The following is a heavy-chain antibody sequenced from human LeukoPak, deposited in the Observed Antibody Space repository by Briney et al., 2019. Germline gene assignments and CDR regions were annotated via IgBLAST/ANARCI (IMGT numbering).Heavy chain of an antibody. Sequence: SETLSLTCTVSGGSISSSSYYWGWIRQPPGKGLEWIGEINHSGSTNYNPSLKSRVTISVDTSKNQFSLKLSSVTAADTAVYYCARDPDSDILTGYSPWGQGTLVTVSS. D-gene: IGHD3-9*01. CDR1: GGSISSSSYY. CDR3: ARDPDSDILTGYSP. J-gene: IGHJ5*02. CDR2: INHSGST. V-gene: IGHV4-39*07.